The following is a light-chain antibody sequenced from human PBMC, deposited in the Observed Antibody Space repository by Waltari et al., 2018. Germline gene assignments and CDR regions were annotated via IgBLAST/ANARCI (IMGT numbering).Light chain of an antibody. CDR1: QGIRNY. J-gene: IGKJ4*01. Sequence: QLTPPPSPLSASVGDRVTITCRASQGIRNYLAWFQQKPGQAPKSLIYAASTLQSGVPSKFSGSGSGTDFSLIITSLQPEDFATYYCQQYAKYPLTFGGGTRVEIK. CDR3: QQYAKYPLT. CDR2: AAS. V-gene: IGKV1-16*02.